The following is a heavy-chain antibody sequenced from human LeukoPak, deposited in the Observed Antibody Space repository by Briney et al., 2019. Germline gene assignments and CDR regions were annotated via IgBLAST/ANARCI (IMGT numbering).Heavy chain of an antibody. CDR1: GYTFTSYD. CDR3: ARDGTLDRIAVAGTLDY. CDR2: MNPNSGNT. V-gene: IGHV1-8*03. Sequence: ASVKVSCKASGYTFTSYDINWVRQATGQGLEWMGWMNPNSGNTGYAQKFQGRVTITRNTSISTAYMELSSLRSEDTAVYYCARDGTLDRIAVAGTLDYWGQGTLVTVSS. D-gene: IGHD6-19*01. J-gene: IGHJ4*02.